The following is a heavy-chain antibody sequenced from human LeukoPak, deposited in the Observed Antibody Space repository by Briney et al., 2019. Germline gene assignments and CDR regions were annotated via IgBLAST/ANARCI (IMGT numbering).Heavy chain of an antibody. J-gene: IGHJ4*02. CDR1: GFTFSSYA. CDR3: AKDRTAMEPYYFDY. D-gene: IGHD5-18*01. V-gene: IGHV3-23*01. CDR2: ISGSGGST. Sequence: GGSLRLSYTVSGFTFSSYAMSWVRQAPGKGLEWVSAISGSGGSTYYADSVKGRFTISRDNSKNTLYLQMNSLRAEDTAVYYCAKDRTAMEPYYFDYWGQGTLVTVSS.